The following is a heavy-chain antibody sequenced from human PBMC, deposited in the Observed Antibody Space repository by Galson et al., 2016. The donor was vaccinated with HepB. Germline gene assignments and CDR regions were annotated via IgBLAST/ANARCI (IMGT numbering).Heavy chain of an antibody. V-gene: IGHV3-21*01. D-gene: IGHD1-14*01. J-gene: IGHJ4*02. CDR2: ISTSSTFK. Sequence: SLRLSCAASGFIFNSHAMNWVRQAPGKGLEWVSFISTSSTFKHYADSVQGRFTISRDNAKKILYLEMNNLTAEDTAVYYCARVATGFKLDYWGQGTLVSVSS. CDR3: ARVATGFKLDY. CDR1: GFIFNSHA.